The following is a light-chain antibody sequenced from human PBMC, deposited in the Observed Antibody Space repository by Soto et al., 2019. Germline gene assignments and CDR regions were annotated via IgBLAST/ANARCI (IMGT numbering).Light chain of an antibody. CDR3: ATWHDSLTCLSV. V-gene: IGLV1-47*01. CDR1: TSNIGSNY. Sequence: QSVLTQPPSASGTPGQGVTISCSGSTSNIGSNYVYWYQQLPGTAPKLLIYRNNQRPSGVPDRFSGSKSGTSASLAISGLRSDDEADYFCATWHDSLTCLSVIAPGTKVNVL. CDR2: RNN. J-gene: IGLJ1*01.